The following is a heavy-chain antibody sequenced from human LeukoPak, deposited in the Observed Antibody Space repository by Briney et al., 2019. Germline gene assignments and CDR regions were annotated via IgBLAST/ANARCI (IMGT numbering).Heavy chain of an antibody. CDR3: ARAWYYYGSGSYFSGNLDY. D-gene: IGHD3-10*01. Sequence: SETLSLTCTVSGGSISSYYWSWIRQPAGKGLEWIGRIYTSGSTNYNPSLKSRVTISVDTSKNQFSLKLSSVTAADTAVYYCARAWYYYGSGSYFSGNLDYWGQGTLVTVSS. CDR1: GGSISSYY. CDR2: IYTSGST. J-gene: IGHJ4*02. V-gene: IGHV4-4*07.